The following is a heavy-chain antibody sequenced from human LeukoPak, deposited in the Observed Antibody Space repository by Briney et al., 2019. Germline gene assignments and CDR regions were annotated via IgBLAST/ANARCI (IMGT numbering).Heavy chain of an antibody. CDR2: IYYSGSI. D-gene: IGHD3-22*01. CDR1: GASISSYY. V-gene: IGHV4-59*01. J-gene: IGHJ4*02. Sequence: SETLSLTCTVSGASISSYYWSWIRQPPGKGLEWIGDIYYSGSIKCNPSLKSRVTMSVDTSKNQFSLKLSSVTAADTAIYYCARENPSGYYNRPIDYWGQGTLVTVSS. CDR3: ARENPSGYYNRPIDY.